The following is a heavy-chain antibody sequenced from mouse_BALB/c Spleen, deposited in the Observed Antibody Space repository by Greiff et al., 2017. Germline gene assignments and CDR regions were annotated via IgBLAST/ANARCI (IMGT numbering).Heavy chain of an antibody. CDR2: IRNKANGYTT. CDR3: ARALITTATFAY. V-gene: IGHV7-3*02. D-gene: IGHD1-2*01. J-gene: IGHJ3*01. Sequence: EVKVEESGGGLVQPGGSLRLSCATSGFTFTDYYMSWVRQPPGKALEWLGFIRNKANGYTTEYSASVKGRFTISRDNSQSILYLQMNTLRAEDSATYYCARALITTATFAYWGQGTLVTVSA. CDR1: GFTFTDYY.